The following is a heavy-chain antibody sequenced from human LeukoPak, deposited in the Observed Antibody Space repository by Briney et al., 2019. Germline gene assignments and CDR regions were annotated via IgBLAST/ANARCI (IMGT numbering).Heavy chain of an antibody. CDR1: GYSFTNYW. J-gene: IGHJ4*02. D-gene: IGHD3-10*01. Sequence: GESLKISCKGSGYSFTNYWIGWVRQVPGKGLEWMGIIYPGDSDTRYSPSFQGQVSISADKSISTAYLQWSSLKASDTAMYYRARLPYGSGTSYKRGYYFDYWGQGTLVTVSS. CDR3: ARLPYGSGTSYKRGYYFDY. CDR2: IYPGDSDT. V-gene: IGHV5-51*01.